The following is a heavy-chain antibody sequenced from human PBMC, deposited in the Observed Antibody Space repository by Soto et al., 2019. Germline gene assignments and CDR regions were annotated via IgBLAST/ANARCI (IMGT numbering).Heavy chain of an antibody. V-gene: IGHV4-30-4*01. Sequence: QLQLRESGPGLVKPSETLSLTCTVSGGSISGGVGGLYYWSWIRQPPGKGLEWIGYIYDSGSTYYNPSLKSRVTLSVNTSKHLFSLRLSSVTAADTAVYYCAREVIPLTTDWYFDLWGRGTLVTVSS. CDR3: AREVIPLTTDWYFDL. CDR1: GGSISGGVGGLYY. CDR2: IYDSGST. D-gene: IGHD4-17*01. J-gene: IGHJ2*01.